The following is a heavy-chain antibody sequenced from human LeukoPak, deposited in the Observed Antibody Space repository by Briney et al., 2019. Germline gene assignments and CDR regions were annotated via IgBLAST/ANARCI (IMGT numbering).Heavy chain of an antibody. Sequence: PGGSLRLSCAASGFTFSSYSMNWVRQAPGKGREWVSSISSSSSYIYYADSVKGRFTISRDNAKNSLYLQMNSLRAEDTAVYYCARLSRAAAGRWGQGTLVTVSS. CDR2: ISSSSSYI. J-gene: IGHJ4*02. D-gene: IGHD6-13*01. CDR1: GFTFSSYS. CDR3: ARLSRAAAGR. V-gene: IGHV3-21*01.